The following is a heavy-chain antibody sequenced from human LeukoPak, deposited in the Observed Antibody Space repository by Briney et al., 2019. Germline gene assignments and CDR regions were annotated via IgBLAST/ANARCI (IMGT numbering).Heavy chain of an antibody. Sequence: SETLSLTCTVSGGSISSSSYHWGWIRQPPGKGLEWIGSIYYSGTTYYNPSLKSRVTISVDTSKNQFSLKLSSVTAADTAVYYCASGPDYGDYLFDYWGQGTLVTVSS. CDR1: GGSISSSSYH. J-gene: IGHJ4*02. V-gene: IGHV4-39*07. D-gene: IGHD4-17*01. CDR2: IYYSGTT. CDR3: ASGPDYGDYLFDY.